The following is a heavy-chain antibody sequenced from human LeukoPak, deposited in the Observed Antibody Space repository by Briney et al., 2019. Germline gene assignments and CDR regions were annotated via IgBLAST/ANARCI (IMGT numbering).Heavy chain of an antibody. V-gene: IGHV3-7*01. J-gene: IGHJ4*02. CDR2: IKEDGSQK. CDR1: GFTFSNYW. Sequence: PGGSLRLSCVVSGFTFSNYWMGWVRRAPGKGLEWVAKIKEDGSQKQYVDSVKGRFTISRDNGKNSLYLQMSSLRAEDTAVYYCARDRGGGSYDYWGQGTVVTVSS. D-gene: IGHD1-26*01. CDR3: ARDRGGGSYDY.